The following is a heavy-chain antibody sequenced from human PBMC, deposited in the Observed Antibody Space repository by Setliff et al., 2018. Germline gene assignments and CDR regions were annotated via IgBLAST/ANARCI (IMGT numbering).Heavy chain of an antibody. D-gene: IGHD2-21*02. Sequence: SETLSLTCAVYGGSFSGYYWSWIRQPPGKGLEWIGYIGHTGSINYNPSLKSRLTISRDTSKNQVSLKLNSVTATDTAVYYCARDLGHGGDSDYWGQGILVTVSS. CDR1: GGSFSGYY. CDR2: IGHTGSI. V-gene: IGHV4-34*01. CDR3: ARDLGHGGDSDY. J-gene: IGHJ4*02.